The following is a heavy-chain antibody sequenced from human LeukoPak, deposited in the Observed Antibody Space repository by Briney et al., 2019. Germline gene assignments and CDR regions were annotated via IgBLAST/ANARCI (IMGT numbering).Heavy chain of an antibody. CDR3: AKATGYSSGWYLDY. CDR2: ISWNSGSI. V-gene: IGHV3-9*01. J-gene: IGHJ4*02. Sequence: GGSLRLSCAASGFTFDDYAMHWVRQAPGKGLEWVSSISWNSGSIGYADSVKGRFTISRDNAKNSLYLQMNSLRAEDTALYYCAKATGYSSGWYLDYWGQGTLVTVSS. D-gene: IGHD6-19*01. CDR1: GFTFDDYA.